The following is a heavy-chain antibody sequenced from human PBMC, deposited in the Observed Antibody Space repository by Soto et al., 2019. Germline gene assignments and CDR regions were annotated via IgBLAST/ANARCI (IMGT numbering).Heavy chain of an antibody. V-gene: IGHV4-61*01. CDR3: ARWVYGMDV. CDR2: VYFSRTT. J-gene: IGHJ6*02. CDR1: GGSVSSGYHY. Sequence: SETLSLTCTVSGGSVSSGYHYWSWIRQPPGKGLGWIGYVYFSRTTNYNPSLKSRVTISVDTSKNQFSLRLSSVTAADTALYYCARWVYGMDVWGQGTTVTVSS.